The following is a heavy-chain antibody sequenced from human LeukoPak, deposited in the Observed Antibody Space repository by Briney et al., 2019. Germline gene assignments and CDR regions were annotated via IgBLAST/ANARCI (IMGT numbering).Heavy chain of an antibody. CDR2: IPYDGSNK. Sequence: GGSLRLSCAASGFTFSSYAMHWVRQAPGKGLEWVAVIPYDGSNKYYADSVKGRFTISRDNSKNTLYLQMNSLRAEDTAVYYCARGCSGGSCYFDAFDIWGQGTMVTVSS. J-gene: IGHJ3*02. D-gene: IGHD2-15*01. CDR3: ARGCSGGSCYFDAFDI. CDR1: GFTFSSYA. V-gene: IGHV3-30-3*01.